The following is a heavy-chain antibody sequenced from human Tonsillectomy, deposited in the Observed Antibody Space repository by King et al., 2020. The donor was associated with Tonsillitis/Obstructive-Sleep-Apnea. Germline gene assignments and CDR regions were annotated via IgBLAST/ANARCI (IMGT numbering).Heavy chain of an antibody. Sequence: VQLQESGPGLVKPSETLSLTCTVSGGSISGSYWTWIRQPPGKGLEWIGYIYYSGSTNYNPSLKSRVTISVDTSKNQFSLKLSSVTAADTAVYYCAGDRKVEYWGQGTLVTVSS. CDR1: GGSISGSY. CDR3: AGDRKVEY. CDR2: IYYSGST. D-gene: IGHD2-21*02. V-gene: IGHV4-59*08. J-gene: IGHJ4*02.